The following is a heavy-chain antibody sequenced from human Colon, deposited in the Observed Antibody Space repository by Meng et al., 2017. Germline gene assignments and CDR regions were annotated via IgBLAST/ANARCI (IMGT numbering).Heavy chain of an antibody. CDR1: GDSVSSNSYY. V-gene: IGHV4-31*03. CDR3: ARDPLAVGPTDRGLDS. Sequence: QVQLQESGPRLVKPSQTLSLTCTVSGDSVSSNSYYWTWIRQHPGTGLEWIGYIYSGGISHYNPSLKSRITMSIDTSKNQFSLQLPSVTAADTAIYYCARDPLAVGPTDRGLDSWGQGTLVTVSS. J-gene: IGHJ4*02. D-gene: IGHD1-26*01. CDR2: IYSGGIS.